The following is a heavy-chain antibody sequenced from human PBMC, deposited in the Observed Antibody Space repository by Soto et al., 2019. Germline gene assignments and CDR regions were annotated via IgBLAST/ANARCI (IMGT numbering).Heavy chain of an antibody. CDR2: IYHSGST. V-gene: IGHV4-4*02. D-gene: IGHD6-19*01. Sequence: SETLSLTCAVSGGSISSSNWWSWVRQPPGKGLEWIGEIYHSGSTNYNPSLKSRVTISVDKSKSQFSLRLISVTAADTAVYYCTREQSDDNYFDPWGQGTLVTVSS. CDR1: GGSISSSNW. CDR3: TREQSDDNYFDP. J-gene: IGHJ5*02.